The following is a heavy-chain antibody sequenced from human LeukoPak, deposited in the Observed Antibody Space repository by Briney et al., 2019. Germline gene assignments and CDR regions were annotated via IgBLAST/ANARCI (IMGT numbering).Heavy chain of an antibody. CDR3: ARDPDCSGDSCYSNWFDP. Sequence: GGSLRLSCAASGCSLSSYEMNWVRQAPGKGLEWVSYINSGGGTTYYADSVKGRFTISRDNAKNSLYLQMDSLRVEDTAVYYCARDPDCSGDSCYSNWFDPWGQGTLVTVSS. D-gene: IGHD2-15*01. CDR1: GCSLSSYE. CDR2: INSGGGTT. J-gene: IGHJ5*02. V-gene: IGHV3-48*03.